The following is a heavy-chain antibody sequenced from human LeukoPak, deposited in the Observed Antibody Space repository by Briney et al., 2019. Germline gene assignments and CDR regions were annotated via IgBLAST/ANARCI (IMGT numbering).Heavy chain of an antibody. D-gene: IGHD4-17*01. CDR3: AREYGDDNWFDP. V-gene: IGHV4-30-4*08. J-gene: IGHJ5*02. Sequence: SETLSLTCTVSGGSISSSYYYWSWIRQPPGKGLEWIGYIYYSGSTYYNPSLKSRVTISVDTSKNQFSLKLSSVTAADTAVYYCAREYGDDNWFDPWGQGTLVTVSS. CDR2: IYYSGST. CDR1: GGSISSSYYY.